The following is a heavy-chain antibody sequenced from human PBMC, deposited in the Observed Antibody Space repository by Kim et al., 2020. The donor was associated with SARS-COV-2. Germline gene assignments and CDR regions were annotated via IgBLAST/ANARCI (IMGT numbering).Heavy chain of an antibody. Sequence: SETLSLTCTVSGGSISSSSYYWGWIRQPPGKGLEWIGSIYYSGSTYYNPSLKSRVTISVDTSKNQFSLKLSSVTAADTAVYYCARLPITIFGVVILPYFDYWGQGTLVTVSS. V-gene: IGHV4-39*01. CDR3: ARLPITIFGVVILPYFDY. J-gene: IGHJ4*02. CDR1: GGSISSSSYY. CDR2: IYYSGST. D-gene: IGHD3-3*01.